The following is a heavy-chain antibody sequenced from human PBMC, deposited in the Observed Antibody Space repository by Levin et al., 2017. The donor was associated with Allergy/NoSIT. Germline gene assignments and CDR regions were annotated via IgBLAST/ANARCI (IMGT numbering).Heavy chain of an antibody. CDR3: ARGRGSMARETTRFGP. CDR2: ISFDGSNK. V-gene: IGHV3-30-3*01. J-gene: IGHJ5*02. CDR1: GFTFSSFA. Sequence: GGSLRLSCAASGFTFSSFAMHWVRQAPGKGLEWVAVISFDGSNKDCADSVKGRFTISRDNSKNTLYLQMNSLRDEDAAVYYCARGRGSMARETTRFGPWGQGTLVTVSS. D-gene: IGHD3-10*01.